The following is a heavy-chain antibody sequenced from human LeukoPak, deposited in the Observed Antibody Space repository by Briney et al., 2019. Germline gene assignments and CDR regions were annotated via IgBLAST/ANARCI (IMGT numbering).Heavy chain of an antibody. CDR2: TNGDGSST. D-gene: IGHD4-17*01. CDR1: GFTFSRYW. J-gene: IGHJ6*04. V-gene: IGHV3-74*01. CDR3: AREQYGDYVSDYYYYGMDV. Sequence: GGSLRLSCAASGFTFSRYWMYWVRQAPGKGLVWVSRTNGDGSSTTYADSVKGRFSISRDNAKNTLYLQMNSLRAEDTAVYFCAREQYGDYVSDYYYYGMDVWGKGTTVTVSS.